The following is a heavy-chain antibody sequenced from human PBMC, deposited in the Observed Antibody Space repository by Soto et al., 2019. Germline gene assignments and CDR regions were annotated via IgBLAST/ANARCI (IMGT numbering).Heavy chain of an antibody. Sequence: QVQLQESGPGLVKPSQTLSLTCTVSGGSISSGYYYWSWLRPPPGQGLEWIGYIYYSGSTYYNPSLKSRVTISVDTSKNQFSLKLRSVTAADTAVYYCARGYSSGGYGGWGQGTLVTVSS. V-gene: IGHV4-30-4*01. CDR1: GGSISSGYYY. J-gene: IGHJ4*02. CDR2: IYYSGST. CDR3: ARGYSSGGYGG. D-gene: IGHD6-13*01.